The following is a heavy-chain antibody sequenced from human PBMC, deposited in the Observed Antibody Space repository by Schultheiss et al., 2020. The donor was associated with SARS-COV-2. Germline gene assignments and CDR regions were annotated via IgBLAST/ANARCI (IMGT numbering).Heavy chain of an antibody. J-gene: IGHJ5*02. Sequence: SETLSLTCTVSGGSISSYYWSWIRQPPGKGLEWIGYIYYSGSTNYNPSLKSRVTISVDTSKNQFSLKLSSVTAADTAVYYCARAGLQFGPWGQGNLVTVSS. CDR1: GGSISSYY. CDR2: IYYSGST. V-gene: IGHV4-59*12. D-gene: IGHD4-11*01. CDR3: ARAGLQFGP.